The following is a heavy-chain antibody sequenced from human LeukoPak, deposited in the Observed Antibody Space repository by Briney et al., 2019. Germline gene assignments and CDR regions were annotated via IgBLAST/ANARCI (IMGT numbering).Heavy chain of an antibody. V-gene: IGHV4-59*01. CDR2: IYYSGST. CDR1: SGSISSYY. CDR3: ARASGSYGARLAFDI. J-gene: IGHJ3*02. Sequence: PSETLSLTCTISSGSISSYYWSWIRQPPGKGLEWIGYIYYSGSTNYNPSLKSRVTISVDTSKNQFSLKLSSVTAADTAVYYCARASGSYGARLAFDIRGQGTMVTVSS. D-gene: IGHD1-26*01.